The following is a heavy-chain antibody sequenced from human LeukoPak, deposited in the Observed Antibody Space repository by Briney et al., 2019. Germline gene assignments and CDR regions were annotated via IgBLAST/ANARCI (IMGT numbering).Heavy chain of an antibody. J-gene: IGHJ6*02. Sequence: SETLSLTCAVSGGSISSYYWSWIRQPPGKGLEWIGYIYYSGSTNYNPSLKSRVTISVDTSKNQFSLKVISVSAADTAVYYCARIMQTPWGMDVWGQGTTVTVSS. V-gene: IGHV4-59*01. CDR1: GGSISSYY. CDR2: IYYSGST. CDR3: ARIMQTPWGMDV. D-gene: IGHD4-23*01.